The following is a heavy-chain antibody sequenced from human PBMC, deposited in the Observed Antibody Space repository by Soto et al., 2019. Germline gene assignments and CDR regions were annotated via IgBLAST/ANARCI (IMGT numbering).Heavy chain of an antibody. CDR3: ASIVVVVAAVHAEYFQH. J-gene: IGHJ1*01. Sequence: QVQLVESGGGLVKPGGSLRLSCAASGFTFSDYYMSWIRQAPGKGLEWVSYISSSGSTIYYADSVTGRFTISRDNAKNSLYLQMNSLRAEDTAVYFCASIVVVVAAVHAEYFQHWGQGTLVTVSS. V-gene: IGHV3-11*01. CDR2: ISSSGSTI. D-gene: IGHD2-15*01. CDR1: GFTFSDYY.